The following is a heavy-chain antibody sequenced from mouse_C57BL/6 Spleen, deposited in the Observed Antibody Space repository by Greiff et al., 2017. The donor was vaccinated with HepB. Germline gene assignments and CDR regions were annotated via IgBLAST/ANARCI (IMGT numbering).Heavy chain of an antibody. Sequence: QVQLQQSGAELVRPGTSVKVSCKASGYAFTNYLIEWVKQRPGQGLEWIGVINPGSGGTNYNEKFKGKATLTADKSSSTAYMQLSSLTSEDSAVYFCARWGLRRYVPLTDWFAYWGQGTLVTVSA. CDR1: GYAFTNYL. CDR2: INPGSGGT. J-gene: IGHJ3*01. D-gene: IGHD1-1*01. V-gene: IGHV1-54*01. CDR3: ARWGLRRYVPLTDWFAY.